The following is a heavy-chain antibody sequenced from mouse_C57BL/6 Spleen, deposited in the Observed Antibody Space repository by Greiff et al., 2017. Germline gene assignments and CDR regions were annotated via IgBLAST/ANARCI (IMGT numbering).Heavy chain of an antibody. CDR2: INPSNGGT. D-gene: IGHD1-1*01. J-gene: IGHJ1*03. V-gene: IGHV1-53*01. Sequence: QVQLQQPGTELVKPGASGYTFTSYWMHWVKQRPGQGLEWIGNINPSNGGTNYNEKFKSKATLTVDKSSSTAYMQLSSLTSEDSAVYYCARDFITTVVATNWYFDVWGTGTTVTVSS. CDR1: GYTFTSYW. CDR3: ARDFITTVVATNWYFDV.